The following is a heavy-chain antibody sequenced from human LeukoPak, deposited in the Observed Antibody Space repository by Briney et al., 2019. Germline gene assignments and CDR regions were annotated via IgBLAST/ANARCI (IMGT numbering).Heavy chain of an antibody. CDR3: AGAFDI. J-gene: IGHJ3*02. CDR1: GVTFSDYN. CDR2: ISSSTTI. Sequence: PGGSLRLSCAASGVTFSDYNMNWVRQAPGKGLEWASYISSSTTIYYADSVQGRFTISRDNAKNSLYLQMNSLRDEDTAVYYCAGAFDIWGQGTMVTVSS. V-gene: IGHV3-69-1*01.